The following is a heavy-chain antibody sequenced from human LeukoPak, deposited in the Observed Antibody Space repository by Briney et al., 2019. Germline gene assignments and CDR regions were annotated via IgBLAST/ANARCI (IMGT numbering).Heavy chain of an antibody. D-gene: IGHD2-15*01. CDR3: ASLPGYCSGGSCYSLNWFDP. CDR2: IIPIFGTA. V-gene: IGHV1-69*06. J-gene: IGHJ5*02. Sequence: EASVKVSCKASGGTLSSYAISWVRQAPGQGLEWMGGIIPIFGTANYAQKFQGRVTITADKSTSTAYMELSSLRSEDTAVYYCASLPGYCSGGSCYSLNWFDPWGQGTLVTVSS. CDR1: GGTLSSYA.